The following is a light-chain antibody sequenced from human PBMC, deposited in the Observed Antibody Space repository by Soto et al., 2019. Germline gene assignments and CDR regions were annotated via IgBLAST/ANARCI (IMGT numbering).Light chain of an antibody. V-gene: IGLV2-14*03. Sequence: QSALTQPASVSGSPGQSITISCTGTSSDVGGYDYVSWYQQHPGKAPKFIIYNVDNRPSGVSNRFSGSKSGNTASLTISGLQAEDEADYYCSSYRSTTSPNYVFGTGTKLTVL. CDR3: SSYRSTTSPNYV. CDR2: NVD. CDR1: SSDVGGYDY. J-gene: IGLJ1*01.